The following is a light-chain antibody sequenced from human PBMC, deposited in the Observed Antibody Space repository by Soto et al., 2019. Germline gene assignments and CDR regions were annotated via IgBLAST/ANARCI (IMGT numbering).Light chain of an antibody. CDR3: SSYGGNNNFI. CDR1: SSDVGGYND. Sequence: QSALTQPPSASGSPGQSVTISCTGTSSDVGGYNDVSWYQQHPGKAPKLMIYEVNKRPSGVPDRFSGCKSGNTASLTVSGLQADDEADYYCSSYGGNNNFIFGGGTKLTVL. CDR2: EVN. V-gene: IGLV2-8*01. J-gene: IGLJ2*01.